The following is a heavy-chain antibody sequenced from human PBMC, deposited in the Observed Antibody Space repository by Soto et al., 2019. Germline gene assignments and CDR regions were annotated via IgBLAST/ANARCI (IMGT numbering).Heavy chain of an antibody. V-gene: IGHV1-18*01. CDR1: GYTFTSYG. Sequence: GASVKVSCKASGYTFTSYGISWVRQAPGQGLDWMGWISAYNGNTKYAQDLQGRVTMTTDTSTSTAYMELRSLRSDDTAVYYCASDILTGHTRDYWGQGALVTVSS. CDR2: ISAYNGNT. CDR3: ASDILTGHTRDY. J-gene: IGHJ4*02. D-gene: IGHD3-9*01.